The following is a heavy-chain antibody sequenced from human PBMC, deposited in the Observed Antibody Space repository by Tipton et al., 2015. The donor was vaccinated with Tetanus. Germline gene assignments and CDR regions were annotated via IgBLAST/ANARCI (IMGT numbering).Heavy chain of an antibody. CDR1: GGSISSYY. Sequence: LRLSCTVSGGSISSYYWSWIRQPPGKGLEWIGYIYYSGSTNYNPSLKSRVTISVDTSKNQFSLKLSSVTAADTAVYYCARDQSSSWYGNWFDPWGQGTLVTVSS. D-gene: IGHD6-13*01. J-gene: IGHJ5*02. CDR3: ARDQSSSWYGNWFDP. V-gene: IGHV4-59*01. CDR2: IYYSGST.